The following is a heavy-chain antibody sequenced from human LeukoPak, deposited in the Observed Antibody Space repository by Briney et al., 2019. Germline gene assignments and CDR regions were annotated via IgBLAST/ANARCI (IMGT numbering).Heavy chain of an antibody. CDR1: GFTFSSYW. J-gene: IGHJ4*02. CDR2: INSDGSST. Sequence: GGSLRLSCAASGFTFSSYWMHWVRQAPGKGLVWVSRINSDGSSTSYADSVKGRFTISRDNAKNTLYLQMNSLRAEDTAVYYCAGDPVYYDFWSGYEYFDYWGQGTLVTVSS. V-gene: IGHV3-74*01. D-gene: IGHD3-3*01. CDR3: AGDPVYYDFWSGYEYFDY.